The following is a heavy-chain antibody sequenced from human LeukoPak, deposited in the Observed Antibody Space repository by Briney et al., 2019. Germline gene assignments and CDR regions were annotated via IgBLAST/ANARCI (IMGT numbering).Heavy chain of an antibody. V-gene: IGHV3-7*03. CDR3: ARGGGLDV. Sequence: GGSLRLSCAASGFTFSSYWTNWARQAPGKGLEWVASINHNGNVNYYVDSVKGRFTISRDNAKNSLYLQMSNLRAEDTAVYFCARGGGLDVWGQGATVTVSS. D-gene: IGHD3-16*01. CDR2: INHNGNVN. CDR1: GFTFSSYW. J-gene: IGHJ6*02.